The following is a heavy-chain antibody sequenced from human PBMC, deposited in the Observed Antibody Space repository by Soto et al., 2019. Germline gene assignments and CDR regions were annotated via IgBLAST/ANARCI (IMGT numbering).Heavy chain of an antibody. Sequence: GGSLRLSCAASGFTFSSYAMSWVRQAPGKGLEWVSAISGSGGSTYYADSVKGRFTISRDNSKNTPYLQMNSLRAEDTAVYYCAKVRGYSSSSGLMDVWGQGTTVTVSS. J-gene: IGHJ6*02. D-gene: IGHD6-6*01. CDR2: ISGSGGST. CDR1: GFTFSSYA. CDR3: AKVRGYSSSSGLMDV. V-gene: IGHV3-23*01.